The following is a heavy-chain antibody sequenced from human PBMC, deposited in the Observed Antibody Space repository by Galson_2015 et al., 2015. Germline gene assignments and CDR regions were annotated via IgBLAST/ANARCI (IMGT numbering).Heavy chain of an antibody. J-gene: IGHJ3*02. D-gene: IGHD4-23*01. CDR3: ATAPRTVVTLAFDI. V-gene: IGHV1-24*01. CDR2: FDPEDGET. CDR1: GYTLTELS. Sequence: SVKVSCKVSGYTLTELSMHWVRQAPGKGLEWMGGFDPEDGETIYAQKFQGRVTMTEDTSTDTAYMELSSLRSEDTAVYYCATAPRTVVTLAFDIWGQGTMVTVSS.